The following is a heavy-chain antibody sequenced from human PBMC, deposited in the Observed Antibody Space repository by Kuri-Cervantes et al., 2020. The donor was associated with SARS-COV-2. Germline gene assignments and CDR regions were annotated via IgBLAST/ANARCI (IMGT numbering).Heavy chain of an antibody. CDR3: TTETYDFWSGPDYYYMDV. D-gene: IGHD3-3*01. CDR2: IKSKTDGGTT. Sequence: GESLKISCAASGFTFSNAWMSWVRQAPGKGLEWVGRIKSKTDGGTTDYAAPVKGRFTISRDDSKNTLYLQMNSLKTEDTAVYYCTTETYDFWSGPDYYYMDVWGKGTTVTVSS. CDR1: GFTFSNAW. J-gene: IGHJ6*03. V-gene: IGHV3-15*01.